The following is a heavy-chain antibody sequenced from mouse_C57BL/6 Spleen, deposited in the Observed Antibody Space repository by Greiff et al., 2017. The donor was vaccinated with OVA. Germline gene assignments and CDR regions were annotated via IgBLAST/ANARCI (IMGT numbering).Heavy chain of an antibody. CDR3: ARRGDGYYDYAMDY. J-gene: IGHJ4*01. CDR1: GYTFTSYW. D-gene: IGHD2-3*01. Sequence: QVQLQQPGTDLVKPGASVKLSCKASGYTFTSYWMPLVKPRPGQGLEWIGNINPSNGGTNYNEKFKSKATLTVGKSSSTAYMQLSSLTSEDSAVYYCARRGDGYYDYAMDYWGQGTSVTVSS. V-gene: IGHV1-53*01. CDR2: INPSNGGT.